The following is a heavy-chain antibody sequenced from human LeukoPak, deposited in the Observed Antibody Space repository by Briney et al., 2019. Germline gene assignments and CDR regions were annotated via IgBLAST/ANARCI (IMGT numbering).Heavy chain of an antibody. CDR2: ISAYNGNT. CDR1: GYTFTSYG. CDR3: ARDEGGWLPPGSN. J-gene: IGHJ4*02. V-gene: IGHV1-18*01. Sequence: GGSVKVSCKASGYTFTSYGISWVRQAPGQGLEWMGWISAYNGNTNYAQKLQGRVTMTTDTSTSTAHMELRSLRSDDTAVYYCARDEGGWLPPGSNWGQGTLVTVSS. D-gene: IGHD5-24*01.